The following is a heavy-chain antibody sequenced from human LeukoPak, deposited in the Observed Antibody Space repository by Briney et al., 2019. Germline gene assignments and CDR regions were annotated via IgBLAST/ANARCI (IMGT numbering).Heavy chain of an antibody. J-gene: IGHJ4*02. V-gene: IGHV3-66*01. Sequence: SGGSLRLSCAASGFTVSSNYMSWVRQAPGKGPEWVSVIYSGGSTYYADSVKGRFTISRDNSKNTLYLQMNSLRAEDTAVYYCARVAGYYGSGSYFDYWGQGTLVTVSS. CDR1: GFTVSSNY. D-gene: IGHD3-10*01. CDR3: ARVAGYYGSGSYFDY. CDR2: IYSGGST.